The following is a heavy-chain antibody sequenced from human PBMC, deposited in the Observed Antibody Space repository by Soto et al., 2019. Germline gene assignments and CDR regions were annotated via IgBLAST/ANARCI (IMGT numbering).Heavy chain of an antibody. J-gene: IGHJ4*02. Sequence: EVQLVESGGGLVKPGGSLRLSCTASGFTFSNYYMNWVRQAPGKGLEWVSSISSSSSYIYYADSMKGRFTISKDNANNSLYLQMNSLRAEDTAVYYCARSSSGVLYPHIPDCWCQGNLVTVSS. CDR1: GFTFSNYY. CDR3: ARSSSGVLYPHIPDC. V-gene: IGHV3-21*01. CDR2: ISSSSSYI. D-gene: IGHD2-2*01.